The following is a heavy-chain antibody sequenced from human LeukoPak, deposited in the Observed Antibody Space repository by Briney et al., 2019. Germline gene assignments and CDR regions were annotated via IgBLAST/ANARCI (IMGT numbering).Heavy chain of an antibody. Sequence: ASVKVSCKVSGYTLTELSMHWVRQAPGKGLEWMGGFDPEDGETIYAQKFQGRVTMTEDTSTDTAYMELSSLRAEDTAVYYCAKDGIIYDSSGYFDYWGQGALVTVSS. CDR2: FDPEDGET. CDR3: AKDGIIYDSSGYFDY. D-gene: IGHD3-22*01. CDR1: GYTLTELS. V-gene: IGHV1-24*01. J-gene: IGHJ4*02.